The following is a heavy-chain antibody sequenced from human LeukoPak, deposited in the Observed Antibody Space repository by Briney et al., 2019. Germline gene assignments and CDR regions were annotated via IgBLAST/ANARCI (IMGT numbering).Heavy chain of an antibody. V-gene: IGHV3-30*18. D-gene: IGHD1-26*01. CDR2: ISYDGSNE. Sequence: GGSLRLSCAASGFTFSTYGMHWVRQAPGKGLEGVAVISYDGSNEYYADSVKGRFTISRDNSKNTLYLQMNSLRAEDTAVYYCAKGFIIGTLTYFDSWGQGTLVTVSS. CDR3: AKGFIIGTLTYFDS. CDR1: GFTFSTYG. J-gene: IGHJ4*02.